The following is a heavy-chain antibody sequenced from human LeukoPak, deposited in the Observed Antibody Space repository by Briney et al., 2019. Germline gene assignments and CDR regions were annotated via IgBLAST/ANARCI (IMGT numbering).Heavy chain of an antibody. Sequence: SVKVSCKASGGTFSSYAISWVRQAPGQGLEWMGGIIPIFGTANYAQKFQGRVTITADESTSTAYMELSSLRSEDTAVYYCARALHYYGDYYYYGMDVWGQGTTVTVSS. CDR3: ARALHYYGDYYYYGMDV. V-gene: IGHV1-69*13. CDR2: IIPIFGTA. D-gene: IGHD4-17*01. J-gene: IGHJ6*02. CDR1: GGTFSSYA.